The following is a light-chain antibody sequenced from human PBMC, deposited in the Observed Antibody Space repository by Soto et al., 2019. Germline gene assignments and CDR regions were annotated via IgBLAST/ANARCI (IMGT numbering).Light chain of an antibody. J-gene: IGKJ2*01. CDR1: QSVSTN. V-gene: IGKV3-15*01. CDR3: QQYNNWPPYT. Sequence: EVVMTASPATLSVSPGERATLSCRASQSVSTNLAWYQQKPGQAPRLLIYGASTRATGIPARFSGSGSGTEFTLTISSLQSEDFAVYYCQQYNNWPPYTFGQGTKLEIK. CDR2: GAS.